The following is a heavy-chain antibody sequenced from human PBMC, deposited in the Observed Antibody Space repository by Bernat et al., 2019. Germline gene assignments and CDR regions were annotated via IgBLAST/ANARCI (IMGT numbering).Heavy chain of an antibody. V-gene: IGHV4-39*01. J-gene: IGHJ4*02. CDR2: IYYSGST. CDR3: AGVGYCSGGSCYDDDY. CDR1: GGSISSSSYY. D-gene: IGHD2-15*01. Sequence: QLQLQESGPGLVKPSETLSLTCTVSGGSISSSSYYWGWTRQPPGKGLEWIGSIYYSGSTYYNPSLKGRVTISIDRYKNQFSLRLRSVTAADTAVYYYAGVGYCSGGSCYDDDYWGQGTLVTVSS.